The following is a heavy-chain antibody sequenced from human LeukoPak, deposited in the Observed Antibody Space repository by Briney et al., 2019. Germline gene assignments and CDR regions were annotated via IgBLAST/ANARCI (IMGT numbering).Heavy chain of an antibody. CDR2: INHSGST. D-gene: IGHD5-24*01. CDR1: GGSFSGYY. CDR3: ARGRWLHPTGYYFDY. Sequence: SETVSLTCAVYGGSFSGYYWSWIRQPPGKGLEWIGEINHSGSTNYNPSLKSRVTISVDTSKNQFSLKLSSVTAADTAVYYCARGRWLHPTGYYFDYWGQGTLVTVSS. J-gene: IGHJ4*02. V-gene: IGHV4-34*01.